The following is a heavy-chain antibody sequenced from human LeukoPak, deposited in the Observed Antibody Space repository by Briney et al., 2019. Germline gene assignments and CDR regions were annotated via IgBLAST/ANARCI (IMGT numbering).Heavy chain of an antibody. Sequence: PGGSLRLSCAASGFTFRSYGMHWVRQAPDKGLEWVAVISYDGNNKYYADSVKGRFTISRDNSKNTLYLQMNSLRAEDTAVYYCAKDGADIVVVPAQYYYYMDVWGKGTTVTVSS. CDR1: GFTFRSYG. V-gene: IGHV3-30*18. CDR2: ISYDGNNK. J-gene: IGHJ6*03. CDR3: AKDGADIVVVPAQYYYYMDV. D-gene: IGHD2-2*01.